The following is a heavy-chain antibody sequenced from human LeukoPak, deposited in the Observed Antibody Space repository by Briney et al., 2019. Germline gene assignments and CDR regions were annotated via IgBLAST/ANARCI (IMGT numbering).Heavy chain of an antibody. J-gene: IGHJ4*02. CDR1: GGSINSRNNY. CDR3: ARRNYPYYFDY. V-gene: IGHV4-39*01. CDR2: ISDTGTT. Sequence: SETLSLTCTVSGGSINSRNNYWGWIRQPLGKGLEWIAIISDTGTTYYSPSLKSRLTISVDTSKNQFSLTLSSVTAADTAVYYCARRNYPYYFDYWGQGTLVTVSS. D-gene: IGHD1-7*01.